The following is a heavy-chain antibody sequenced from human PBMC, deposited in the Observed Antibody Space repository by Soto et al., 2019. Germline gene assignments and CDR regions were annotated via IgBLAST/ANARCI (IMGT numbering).Heavy chain of an antibody. CDR1: GYTFTTYF. V-gene: IGHV1-46*01. D-gene: IGHD6-19*01. CDR2: INPSDGTA. J-gene: IGHJ4*02. Sequence: QVQLVQSGAEVKKPGASVKVSCKASGYTFTTYFMHWVRQAPGQGLKWMGIINPSDGTATYAQKFNGRVTMTRATSTSTVYIELSSLRSEDTAVYYCATVRFASGWRYAGDYWRQGTLVTVSS. CDR3: ATVRFASGWRYAGDY.